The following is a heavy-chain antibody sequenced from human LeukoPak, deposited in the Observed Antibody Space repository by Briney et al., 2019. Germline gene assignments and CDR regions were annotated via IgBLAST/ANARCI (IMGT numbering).Heavy chain of an antibody. Sequence: PSETLSLTCSVSGDSITNTIYYWAWVRQPPGKGLEWIGTVYYTGATFYKPSVKSRVTVSADTSRNQFSLSLRSVTAADAAVYYCATIRRYGGNPAYYFDDWGQGTLVTVSS. CDR2: VYYTGAT. CDR1: GDSITNTIYY. V-gene: IGHV4-39*01. D-gene: IGHD5-12*01. CDR3: ATIRRYGGNPAYYFDD. J-gene: IGHJ4*02.